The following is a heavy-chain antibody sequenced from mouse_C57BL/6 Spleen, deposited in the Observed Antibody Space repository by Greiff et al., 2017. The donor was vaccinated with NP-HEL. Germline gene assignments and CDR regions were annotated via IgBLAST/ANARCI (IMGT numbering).Heavy chain of an antibody. J-gene: IGHJ1*03. CDR3: ARDSCGPYWYFDD. Sequence: EVQVVESGGGLVKPGGSLKLSCAASGFTFSSYSMSWVRQTPEKRLEWVATISAGGSYTYYPDNVKGRFTFSRDNSTTTLYLQLSHLKSEDTAMYYCARDSCGPYWYFDDWGTGTTVTVSS. D-gene: IGHD1-1*02. V-gene: IGHV5-4*01. CDR1: GFTFSSYS. CDR2: ISAGGSYT.